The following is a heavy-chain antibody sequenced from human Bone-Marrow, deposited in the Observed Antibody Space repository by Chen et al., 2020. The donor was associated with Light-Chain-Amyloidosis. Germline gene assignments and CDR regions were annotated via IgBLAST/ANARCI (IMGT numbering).Heavy chain of an antibody. D-gene: IGHD5-12*01. J-gene: IGHJ4*02. CDR3: ARRRDGYNFDY. CDR1: GYTIPNYW. Sequence: VQLKKAGPGARRRGGTLNVSWLGNGYTIPNYWSGWVRQMPGKGLAWMGVIYPDDSDARYSPSFEGQVTISDDKSITTAYLQWRSLKASDTAMYYCARRRDGYNFDYWGQGTLVTVSS. CDR2: IYPDDSDA. V-gene: IGHV5-51*01.